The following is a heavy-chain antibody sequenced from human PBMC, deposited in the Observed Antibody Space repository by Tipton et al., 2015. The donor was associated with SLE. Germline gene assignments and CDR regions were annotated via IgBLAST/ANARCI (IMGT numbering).Heavy chain of an antibody. CDR3: ARGYSSSSYYFDY. CDR1: GGSISSYY. V-gene: IGHV4-59*01. Sequence: LRLSCTVSGGSISSYYWSWIRQPPGKGLEWIGYIYYSGSTNYNPSLKSRVTISVDTSKNQFSLKLSSVTAADTAVYYYARGYSSSSYYFDYWGQGTLVTVSS. J-gene: IGHJ4*02. D-gene: IGHD6-13*01. CDR2: IYYSGST.